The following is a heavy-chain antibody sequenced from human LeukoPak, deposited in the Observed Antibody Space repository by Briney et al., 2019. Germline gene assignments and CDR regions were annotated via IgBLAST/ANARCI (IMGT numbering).Heavy chain of an antibody. Sequence: GGSLRLSCAASGFTFSSYDMTWVRQAPGKGLEWVASINQDGGEIHYVDSVKGRFTISRDNAKNSLYLQMNSLTAEDTAVHYCVRAHHPGGWFDPWGQGTLVTVSS. D-gene: IGHD3-10*01. CDR2: INQDGGEI. J-gene: IGHJ5*02. CDR3: VRAHHPGGWFDP. V-gene: IGHV3-7*04. CDR1: GFTFSSYD.